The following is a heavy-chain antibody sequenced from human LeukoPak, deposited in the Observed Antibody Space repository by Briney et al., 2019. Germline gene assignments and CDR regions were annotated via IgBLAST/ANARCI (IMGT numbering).Heavy chain of an antibody. J-gene: IGHJ6*03. Sequence: SETLSLTCAVYGGSFSGYYWSWIRQPPGKGLEWIGEINHSGSTNYNPSLQSRVTISVDTSKNQFSLKLSSVTAADTAVYYCARVRVGGHYYMDVWGKGTTVTVSS. CDR2: INHSGST. CDR1: GGSFSGYY. V-gene: IGHV4-34*01. D-gene: IGHD2-15*01. CDR3: ARVRVGGHYYMDV.